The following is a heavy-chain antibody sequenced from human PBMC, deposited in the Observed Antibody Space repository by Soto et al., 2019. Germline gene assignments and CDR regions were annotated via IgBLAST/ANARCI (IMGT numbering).Heavy chain of an antibody. CDR3: ARKRHKQWLTPDNWFDP. J-gene: IGHJ5*02. CDR2: INHSGST. V-gene: IGHV4-34*01. Sequence: KPAETLSLTCAVYGGSFSGYYWSWIRQPPGKGLEWIGEINHSGSTNYNPSLKSRVTISVDTSKNQLSLKLSSVTAAATAVYYCARKRHKQWLTPDNWFDPWGQGTLFTVSS. D-gene: IGHD6-19*01. CDR1: GGSFSGYY.